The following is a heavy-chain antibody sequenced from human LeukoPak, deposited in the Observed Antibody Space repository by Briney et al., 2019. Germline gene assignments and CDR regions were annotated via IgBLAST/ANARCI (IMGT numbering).Heavy chain of an antibody. D-gene: IGHD4-17*01. V-gene: IGHV3-30*02. Sequence: PGGSLRLSCAASGFTFSSYGMHWVRQAPGKGLERVAFIRYDGSNKYYADSVKGRFTISRDNSKNTLYLQMNSLRAEDTAVYYCARDYGDPLGHFDYWGQGTLVTVSS. CDR2: IRYDGSNK. CDR1: GFTFSSYG. CDR3: ARDYGDPLGHFDY. J-gene: IGHJ4*02.